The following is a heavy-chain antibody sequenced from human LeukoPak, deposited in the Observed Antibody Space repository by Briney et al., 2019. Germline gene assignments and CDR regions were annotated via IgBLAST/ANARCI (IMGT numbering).Heavy chain of an antibody. Sequence: ASVKVSCKASGYTFTSYGISWVRQAPGQGLEWMGWISAYNGNTNYAQKLQGRVTMTTDTSTSTAYMELRSLRSDDTAVYYCARVSHLPVVPAARHPPRSYYYGMDVWGQGTTVTVSS. D-gene: IGHD2-2*01. V-gene: IGHV1-18*01. CDR1: GYTFTSYG. CDR2: ISAYNGNT. CDR3: ARVSHLPVVPAARHPPRSYYYGMDV. J-gene: IGHJ6*02.